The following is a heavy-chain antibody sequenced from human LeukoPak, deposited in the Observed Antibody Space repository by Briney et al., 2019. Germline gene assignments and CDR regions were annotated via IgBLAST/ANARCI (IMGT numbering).Heavy chain of an antibody. V-gene: IGHV3-23*01. D-gene: IGHD3-22*01. CDR1: GFTFSSYA. CDR3: AKGGDDSSGYYYDAFDI. Sequence: GSLRLFCAASGFTFSSYAMSWVRQAPGKGLEWVSAISGSGGSTYYADSVKGRFTISRDNSKNTLYLQMNSLRAEDTAVYYCAKGGDDSSGYYYDAFDIWGQGTMVTVSS. J-gene: IGHJ3*02. CDR2: ISGSGGST.